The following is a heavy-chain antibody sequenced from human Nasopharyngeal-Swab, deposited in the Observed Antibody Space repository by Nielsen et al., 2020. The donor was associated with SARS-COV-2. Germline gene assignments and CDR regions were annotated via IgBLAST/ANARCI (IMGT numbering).Heavy chain of an antibody. V-gene: IGHV3-21*01. J-gene: IGHJ4*02. CDR3: ARDSDYYDGVALLWYFDY. CDR2: ISSSSSYI. Sequence: VRQAPGKGLEWVSSISSSSSYIYYADSVKGRFTIPRDNAKNSLYLQMNSLRAEDTAVYYCARDSDYYDGVALLWYFDYWGQGTLVTVSS. D-gene: IGHD3-22*01.